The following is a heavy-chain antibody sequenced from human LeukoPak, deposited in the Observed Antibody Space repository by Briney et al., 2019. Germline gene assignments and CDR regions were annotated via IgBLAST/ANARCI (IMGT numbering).Heavy chain of an antibody. V-gene: IGHV1-2*02. CDR3: AREPYDFWSGYYYYYGMDV. D-gene: IGHD3-3*01. J-gene: IGHJ6*02. CDR1: GYTFSGYY. CDR2: IHPKSGDT. Sequence: ASVKVSCKASGYTFSGYYLHWVRQAPGQGLEWMGWIHPKSGDTKYAPNFPGRVTLTRDTSATIVYMDLTWLTSDDTAVYYCAREPYDFWSGYYYYYGMDVWGQGTTVTVSS.